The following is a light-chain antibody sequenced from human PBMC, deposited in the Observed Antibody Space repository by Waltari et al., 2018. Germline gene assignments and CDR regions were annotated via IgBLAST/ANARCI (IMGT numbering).Light chain of an antibody. J-gene: IGLJ2*01. CDR2: RTD. Sequence: QAVVTQEPSVTVSPGGTVTLTCASSTGDVTSCYYPNWIQQKVGQAPRTLMYRTDKKYSWTPARFSGSLLGGKAALTVSGVQPEDEAEYYCLLMCDTALVFGGGTSLTVL. V-gene: IGLV7-43*01. CDR1: TGDVTSCYY. CDR3: LLMCDTALV.